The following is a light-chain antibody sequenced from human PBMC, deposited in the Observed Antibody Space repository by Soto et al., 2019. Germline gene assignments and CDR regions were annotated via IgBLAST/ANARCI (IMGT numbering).Light chain of an antibody. CDR2: GAS. Sequence: EIVLTQSPATLSVSPGERATLSCRASQSVRSNLAWYQQKPGQGPRLLIFGASTRATNIPARFSGSGSGTEFTLTISSLQSEDFAVYYCQQYINWPPLSFGLGTKVEIK. J-gene: IGKJ4*01. CDR1: QSVRSN. CDR3: QQYINWPPLS. V-gene: IGKV3-15*01.